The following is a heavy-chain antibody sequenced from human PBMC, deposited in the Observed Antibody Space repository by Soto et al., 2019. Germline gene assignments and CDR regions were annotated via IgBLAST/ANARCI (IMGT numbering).Heavy chain of an antibody. J-gene: IGHJ6*02. CDR3: ARDRPMYHGMDV. CDR1: GYTFTSFG. V-gene: IGHV1-18*01. Sequence: QVQLVQSGGEVKKPGASVKVSCKATGYTFTSFGISWVRQAPGQGLEWMGWISSYNGNTKYAQKLQGRVTMTTDTSTSTADMELRRLTSDDTAGYFCARDRPMYHGMDVWGQGTTVTLSS. D-gene: IGHD2-8*01. CDR2: ISSYNGNT.